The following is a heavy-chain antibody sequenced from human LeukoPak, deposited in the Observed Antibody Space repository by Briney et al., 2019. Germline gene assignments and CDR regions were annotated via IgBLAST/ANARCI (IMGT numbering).Heavy chain of an antibody. V-gene: IGHV3-30*04. J-gene: IGHJ5*02. D-gene: IGHD3-3*01. Sequence: PGGSLRLSCAASGFTFSSYAMHWVRQAPGKGLEWVAVISYDGSNKYYADSVKGRFTISRDNSKNTLYLQMNSLRAEDTAVYYCARDPGRLYDYSFDPWGQGTLVTVSS. CDR2: ISYDGSNK. CDR3: ARDPGRLYDYSFDP. CDR1: GFTFSSYA.